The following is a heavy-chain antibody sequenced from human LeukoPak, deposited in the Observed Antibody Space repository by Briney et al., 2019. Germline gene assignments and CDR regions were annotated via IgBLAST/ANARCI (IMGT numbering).Heavy chain of an antibody. V-gene: IGHV4-31*03. CDR1: GGPISSGGYY. J-gene: IGHJ4*02. CDR2: IYYSGST. D-gene: IGHD3-16*02. Sequence: SETLSLTCTVSGGPISSGGYYWSWIRQHPGKGLEWIGYIYYSGSTYYNPSLKSRVTISVDTSKNQFSLKLSSVTAADTAVYYCARGRLGELSLSLYYFDYWGQGTLVTVSS. CDR3: ARGRLGELSLSLYYFDY.